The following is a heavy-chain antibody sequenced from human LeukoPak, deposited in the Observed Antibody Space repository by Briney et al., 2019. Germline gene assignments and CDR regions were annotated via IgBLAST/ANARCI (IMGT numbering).Heavy chain of an antibody. CDR3: AKFTSGSLDY. D-gene: IGHD1-26*01. CDR1: GFTFSSYG. J-gene: IGHJ4*02. CDR2: IQYDGSNK. Sequence: GGSLRLSCAASGFTFSSYGMHWVRQPPGKGLEWVAFIQYDGSNKYYTDSVKGRFTISRDNSKNTLSLQMNSLRTEDTAVYYCAKFTSGSLDYWGQGTLVTASS. V-gene: IGHV3-30*02.